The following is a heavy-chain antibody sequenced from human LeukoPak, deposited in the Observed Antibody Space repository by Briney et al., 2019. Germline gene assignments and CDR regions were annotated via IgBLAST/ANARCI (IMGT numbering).Heavy chain of an antibody. Sequence: PSETLSLTCAVSGGSISSSNWWSWVRQPPGKGLEWIGEIYHSGSTNYNPSLKSRVTISVDKSKNQFSLKLSSVTAADTAVYYCARGYSSSWYEGGFGWADYWGQGTLVTVSS. D-gene: IGHD6-13*01. V-gene: IGHV4-4*02. CDR1: GGSISSSNW. CDR3: ARGYSSSWYEGGFGWADY. J-gene: IGHJ4*02. CDR2: IYHSGST.